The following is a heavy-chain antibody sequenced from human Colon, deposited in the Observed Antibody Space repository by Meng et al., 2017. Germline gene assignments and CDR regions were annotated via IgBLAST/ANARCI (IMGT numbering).Heavy chain of an antibody. CDR3: ALKGSFFDS. V-gene: IGHV3-11*01. D-gene: IGHD1-26*01. CDR1: EFNFNDYH. Sequence: QVQVVESGGGLVKHGRFLRLSCVGSEFNFNDYHMSWIRQTPGKGLDLFSNIGNNGRPIFYADSVNGRFTISRDNARNSLYLQMDSLTVEDTALYYCALKGSFFDSWGQGALVTVSS. J-gene: IGHJ4*02. CDR2: IGNNGRPI.